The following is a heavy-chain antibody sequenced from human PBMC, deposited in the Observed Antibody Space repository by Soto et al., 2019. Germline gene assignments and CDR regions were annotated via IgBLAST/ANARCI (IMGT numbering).Heavy chain of an antibody. D-gene: IGHD3-16*01. CDR3: ARDPIGGGAPYYFYY. V-gene: IGHV1-2*02. J-gene: IGHJ4*02. Sequence: QVQLVQSGAEVKKPGASVKVSCRAYGYTFTAYYLYWLRQTPGQGLEWLGGINPDTGGADIAPKFQGKITMTRDTSINTAYMQLPRLTSDDTAVYYCARDPIGGGAPYYFYYWGQGTLVTVSS. CDR2: INPDTGGA. CDR1: GYTFTAYY.